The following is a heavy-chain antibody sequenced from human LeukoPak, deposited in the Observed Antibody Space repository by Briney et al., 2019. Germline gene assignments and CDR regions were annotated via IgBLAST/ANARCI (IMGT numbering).Heavy chain of an antibody. CDR2: IIPIFGTA. Sequence: SVKVSCTASGGTFSSYAISWVRQAPGQGLEWMGGIIPIFGTANYAQKFQGRVTITADESTSTAYMELSSLRSEDTAVYYCARATFLTGYYLDAFDIWGQGTMVTVSS. CDR3: ARATFLTGYYLDAFDI. D-gene: IGHD3-9*01. J-gene: IGHJ3*02. CDR1: GGTFSSYA. V-gene: IGHV1-69*13.